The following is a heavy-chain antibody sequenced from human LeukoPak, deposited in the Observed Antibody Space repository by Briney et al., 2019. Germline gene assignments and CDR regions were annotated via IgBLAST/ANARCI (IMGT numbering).Heavy chain of an antibody. D-gene: IGHD3-22*01. CDR1: GGSFSGYY. CDR3: ARVPRWYYDSSGYLMHYFDY. Sequence: SETLSLTCAVYGGSFSGYYWSWIRQPPGKGPEWIGEINHSGSTNYNPSLKSRVTISVDTSKNQFSLKLSSVTAADTAVYYCARVPRWYYDSSGYLMHYFDYWGQGTLVTVSS. V-gene: IGHV4-34*01. CDR2: INHSGST. J-gene: IGHJ4*02.